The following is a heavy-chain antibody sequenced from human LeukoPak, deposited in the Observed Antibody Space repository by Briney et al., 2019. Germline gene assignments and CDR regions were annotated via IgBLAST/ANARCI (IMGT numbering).Heavy chain of an antibody. CDR1: GYSFTSYW. CDR3: ARRRCSTPTVTTLTDAFDL. CDR2: INPGDSDT. D-gene: IGHD4-17*01. V-gene: IGHV5-51*01. Sequence: ESLQISCQGSGYSFTSYWIGWVRQMPGKGLEWMRIINPGDSDTRYSPSFQGQVTLSADKSISSPYLQWSSLKASDTAMYYCARRRCSTPTVTTLTDAFDLWGQGTMVTVSS. J-gene: IGHJ3*01.